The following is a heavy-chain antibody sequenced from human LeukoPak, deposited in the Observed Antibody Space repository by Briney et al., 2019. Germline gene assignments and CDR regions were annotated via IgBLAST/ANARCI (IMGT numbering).Heavy chain of an antibody. CDR3: ARDTRLWMIKDDAFDI. CDR2: ISAYNGNT. J-gene: IGHJ3*02. D-gene: IGHD3-16*01. Sequence: ASVKVSCKASGYTFTSYGISWVRQAPGQGLEWMGWISAYNGNTNYAQKLQGRVTMTTDTSTSTAYMELRSLRSDDTAVYYCARDTRLWMIKDDAFDIWGQGTMVTVSS. CDR1: GYTFTSYG. V-gene: IGHV1-18*01.